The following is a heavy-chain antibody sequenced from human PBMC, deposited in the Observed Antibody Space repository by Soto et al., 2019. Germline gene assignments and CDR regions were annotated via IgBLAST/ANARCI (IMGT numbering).Heavy chain of an antibody. D-gene: IGHD5-18*01. CDR2: IYSGGSA. J-gene: IGHJ4*02. Sequence: EVQLVESGGGLVQPGGSLRLSCAASGFTVSSNYMSWVRQAPGKGLEWVSVIYSGGSAYYADSVKGRFTISRDNSKNTPYLQMNCLRAEDTAVYYCARHGYSYGGGYFDYWGQGTLVTVSS. CDR1: GFTVSSNY. CDR3: ARHGYSYGGGYFDY. V-gene: IGHV3-66*04.